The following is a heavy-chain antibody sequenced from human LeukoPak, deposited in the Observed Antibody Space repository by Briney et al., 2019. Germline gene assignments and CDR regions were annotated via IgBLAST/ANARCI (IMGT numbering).Heavy chain of an antibody. Sequence: SQTLSLTCAISGDSVSSNSITWNWIRQSPSRGLEWLGRTYYRSTWYNDYAVSVRGRITVNPDTSKNQFSLHLNSVTPEDTAVYYCARRLTQYDCFDPWGQGILVTVSS. CDR3: ARRLTQYDCFDP. J-gene: IGHJ5*02. CDR2: TYYRSTWYN. CDR1: GDSVSSNSIT. V-gene: IGHV6-1*01. D-gene: IGHD2-2*01.